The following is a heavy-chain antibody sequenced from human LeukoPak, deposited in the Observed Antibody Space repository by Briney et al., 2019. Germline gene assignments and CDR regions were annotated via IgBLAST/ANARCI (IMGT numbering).Heavy chain of an antibody. J-gene: IGHJ3*02. CDR3: ARDQGIPAAGIGFHI. CDR2: VYTSGSA. V-gene: IGHV4-61*02. CDR1: GGSISSGSYY. D-gene: IGHD6-13*01. Sequence: PSQTLSLTCTVSGGSISSGSYYWSWIRQPAGKGLEWIGRVYTSGSAQYNPSLKSRVTISLDTSKNQFSLNLRSVTAADTAVYFCARDQGIPAAGIGFHIWGQGTLVTVSS.